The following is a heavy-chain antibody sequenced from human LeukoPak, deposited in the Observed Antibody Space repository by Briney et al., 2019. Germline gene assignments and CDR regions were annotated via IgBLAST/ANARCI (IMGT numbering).Heavy chain of an antibody. CDR2: ISSSSRYI. D-gene: IGHD3-16*02. V-gene: IGHV3-21*01. CDR3: ARGFELITFGGAIGKLNWFDS. J-gene: IGHJ5*01. Sequence: PGRSLRLSCAASGFTFSSYGMNWVRQAPGKGLEWVSSISSSSRYIYYADSVKGRFTISRDNAKNSLYLQMNSLRGEDTAVYYCARGFELITFGGAIGKLNWFDSWGQGTLVTVSS. CDR1: GFTFSSYG.